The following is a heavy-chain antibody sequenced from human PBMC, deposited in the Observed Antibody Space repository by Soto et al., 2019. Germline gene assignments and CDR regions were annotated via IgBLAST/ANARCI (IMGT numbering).Heavy chain of an antibody. CDR2: IIPIFGTA. J-gene: IGHJ6*02. V-gene: IGHV1-69*12. CDR3: ARVSGITMVRGVIDRYGMDV. D-gene: IGHD3-10*01. Sequence: QVQLVQSGAEVKKPGSSVKVSCKASGGTFSSYAISWVRQAPGQGLEWMGGIIPIFGTANYAQKFQGRVTITADESTRTAYMELSSLRSEDTAVYYCARVSGITMVRGVIDRYGMDVWGQGTPVTVSS. CDR1: GGTFSSYA.